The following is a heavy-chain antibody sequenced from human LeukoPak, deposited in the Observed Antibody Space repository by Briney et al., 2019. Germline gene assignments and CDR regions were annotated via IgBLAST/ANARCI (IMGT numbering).Heavy chain of an antibody. V-gene: IGHV3-33*01. D-gene: IGHD6-13*01. J-gene: IGHJ4*02. Sequence: AGGSLRLSCAASGFTFSSYGMHWVRQAPGKGLEWVAVIWYDGSNKYYADSVKGRFTISRDNSKNTLYLQMNSLRAEDTAVYYCARGAVKQQLGPFDYWGQGTLVTVSS. CDR3: ARGAVKQQLGPFDY. CDR1: GFTFSSYG. CDR2: IWYDGSNK.